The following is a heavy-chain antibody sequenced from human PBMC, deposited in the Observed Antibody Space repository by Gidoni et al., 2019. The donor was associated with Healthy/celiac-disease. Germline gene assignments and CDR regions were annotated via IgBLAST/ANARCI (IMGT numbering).Heavy chain of an antibody. J-gene: IGHJ2*01. V-gene: IGHV3-30-3*01. CDR1: GFTFSSYA. CDR3: ATTYGDYRHWYFDL. Sequence: QVQLVESGGGGVQPGRSLRLSSAAPGFTFSSYAMPWVRQAPGKGLEWVAVISYDGSNKYYADSVKGRFTISRDNSKNTLYLQMNSLRAEDTAVYYCATTYGDYRHWYFDLWGRGTLVTVSS. D-gene: IGHD4-17*01. CDR2: ISYDGSNK.